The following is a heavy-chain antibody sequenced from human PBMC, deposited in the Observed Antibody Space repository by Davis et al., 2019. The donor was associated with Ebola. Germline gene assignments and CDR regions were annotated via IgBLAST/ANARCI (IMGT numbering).Heavy chain of an antibody. CDR1: GGSFSGYY. CDR2: INHSGST. V-gene: IGHV4-34*01. J-gene: IGHJ5*02. D-gene: IGHD2-2*01. Sequence: SETLSLTCAVYGGSFSGYYWSWIRQPPGKGLEWIGEINHSGSTNYNPSLKSRVTISVDTSKNQFSLKLSSVTAADTAVYYCARVRPYQNWFDPWGQGTLVTVSS. CDR3: ARVRPYQNWFDP.